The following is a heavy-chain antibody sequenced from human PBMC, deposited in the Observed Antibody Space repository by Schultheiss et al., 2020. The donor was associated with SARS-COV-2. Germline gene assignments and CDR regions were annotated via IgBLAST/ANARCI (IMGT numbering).Heavy chain of an antibody. CDR2: ISGSGGST. J-gene: IGHJ6*02. V-gene: IGHV3-23*01. CDR3: AKGRGYSNYYYYGMDV. CDR1: GFTFSSYD. Sequence: GGSLRLSCAASGFTFSSYDMHWVRQAPGKGLEWVSAISGSGGSTYYADSVKGRFTISRDNSKNTLYLQMNSLRAEDTAVYYCAKGRGYSNYYYYGMDVWGQGTTVTVSS. D-gene: IGHD3-22*01.